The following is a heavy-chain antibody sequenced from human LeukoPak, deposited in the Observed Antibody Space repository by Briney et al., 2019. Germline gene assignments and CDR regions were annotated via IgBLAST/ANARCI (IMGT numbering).Heavy chain of an antibody. CDR3: ARVQGGRQWWAYDI. V-gene: IGHV1-8*01. D-gene: IGHD2-8*01. CDR2: MNPNSGNT. J-gene: IGHJ3*02. Sequence: ASVKVSCKASGYTFTSYDINWVRQATGQGLEWMGWMNPNSGNTGYAQKFQGRVTMTRNTSISTAYMELSSLETEDTAVYYCARVQGGRQWWAYDIWGQGTTVTVSS. CDR1: GYTFTSYD.